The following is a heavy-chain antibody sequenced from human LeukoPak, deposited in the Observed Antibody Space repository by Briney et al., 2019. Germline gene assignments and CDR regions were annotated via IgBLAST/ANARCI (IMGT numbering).Heavy chain of an antibody. Sequence: GGSLRLSCAASGFTFSAYSMSWLRQAPGKGLEWVSYISSSSSTIYYTDSVKGRFTISRDNAKNSLYLQMNSLRDEDTAVYYCARDYDNSGYYLNWFEPWGQGTLVTVSS. CDR3: ARDYDNSGYYLNWFEP. J-gene: IGHJ5*02. CDR1: GFTFSAYS. D-gene: IGHD3-22*01. CDR2: ISSSSSTI. V-gene: IGHV3-48*02.